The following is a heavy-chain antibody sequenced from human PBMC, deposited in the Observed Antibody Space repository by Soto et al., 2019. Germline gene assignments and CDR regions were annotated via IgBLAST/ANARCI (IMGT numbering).Heavy chain of an antibody. J-gene: IGHJ4*02. CDR1: SFSFSNAW. V-gene: IGHV3-15*07. Sequence: EVQLVESGGGLVKPGESLRLSCASSSFSFSNAWMNWVRQAPVKGLEWVGRIKSKTDGGTTDYAAPVKGRFTISRDDSENTMYLKMNSLKTDDTAMYYCTTGQHTGGFVYWGQGTLVTVSS. CDR2: IKSKTDGGTT. CDR3: TTGQHTGGFVY.